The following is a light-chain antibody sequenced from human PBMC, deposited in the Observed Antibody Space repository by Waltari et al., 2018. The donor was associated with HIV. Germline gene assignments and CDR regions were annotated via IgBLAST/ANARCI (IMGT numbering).Light chain of an antibody. CDR3: QTWSTGIQV. Sequence: QLVVTQSPSASASLGASVKLTCTLSSGHSSYAIAWHQQHPGKGPRYLMKLNSDGSHSKGGGIPDRFSGSSSGAERYLTISSLQSEDEADYYCQTWSTGIQVFGGGTKLTVL. CDR2: LNSDGSH. CDR1: SGHSSYA. J-gene: IGLJ3*02. V-gene: IGLV4-69*02.